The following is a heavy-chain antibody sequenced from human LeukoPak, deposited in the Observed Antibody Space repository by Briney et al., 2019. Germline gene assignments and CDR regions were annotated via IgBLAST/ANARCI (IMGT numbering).Heavy chain of an antibody. V-gene: IGHV3-20*01. Sequence: PGGSLRLSCAASGFTFDDYGMSWVRHAPGKGREWVSGINWNGGSTGYADSVKGRFTISRDNAKNSLYLQMNSLRAEDTALYHCARELPGYYYCMDVWGKGTTVTVSS. D-gene: IGHD1-14*01. J-gene: IGHJ6*03. CDR3: ARELPGYYYCMDV. CDR2: INWNGGST. CDR1: GFTFDDYG.